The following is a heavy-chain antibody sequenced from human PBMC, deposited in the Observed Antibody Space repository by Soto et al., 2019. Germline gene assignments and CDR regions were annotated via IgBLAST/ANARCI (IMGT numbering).Heavy chain of an antibody. CDR1: GFTFSSYA. D-gene: IGHD5-12*01. CDR2: VRVNGDPP. V-gene: IGHV3-64D*06. J-gene: IGHJ4*02. Sequence: GGSLRLSCSASGFTFSSYAMHWVRQAPGKRLEYVSGVRVNGDPPFYADSVKGRFTISRDNSKNTLYLQMSSLSADDTAVYYCVKSRGGNNFDFFDWGQGALVTVSS. CDR3: VKSRGGNNFDFFD.